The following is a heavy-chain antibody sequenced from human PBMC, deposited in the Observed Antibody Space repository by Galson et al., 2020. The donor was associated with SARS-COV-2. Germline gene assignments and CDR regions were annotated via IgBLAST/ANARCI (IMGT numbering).Heavy chain of an antibody. Sequence: SMTPSSAPSRLTVRSSSMHWDRPPPKNGLVWVSRTTSHGTNPSYADSEKGRFTISRDNATSTLYLQTNSLRAEDTAVYYRARVGTRSGWKYYFDYWGQGTLVTVSS. J-gene: IGHJ4*02. CDR2: TTSHGTNP. CDR3: ARVGTRSGWKYYFDY. CDR1: RLTVRSSS. V-gene: IGHV3-74*01. D-gene: IGHD6-19*01.